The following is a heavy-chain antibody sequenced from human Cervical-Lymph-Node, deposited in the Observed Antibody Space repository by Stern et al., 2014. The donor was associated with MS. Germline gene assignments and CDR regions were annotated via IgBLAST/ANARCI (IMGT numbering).Heavy chain of an antibody. V-gene: IGHV1-58*01. CDR1: GFTFTSSA. CDR3: AAGYCSSTSCYAFDY. Sequence: HLVESGPEVKKPGTSVKVSCKASGFTFTSSAVQWVRQARGQRLEWIGWIVVGSGNTNYAQKFQERVTITRDMSTSTAYMELSSLRSEDTAVYYCAAGYCSSTSCYAFDYWGQGTLVTVSS. J-gene: IGHJ4*02. D-gene: IGHD2-2*01. CDR2: IVVGSGNT.